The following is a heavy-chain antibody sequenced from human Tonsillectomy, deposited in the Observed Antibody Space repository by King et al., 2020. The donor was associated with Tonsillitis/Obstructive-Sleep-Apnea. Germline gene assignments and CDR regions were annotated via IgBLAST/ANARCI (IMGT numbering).Heavy chain of an antibody. CDR1: GFTFSSYG. J-gene: IGHJ3*02. Sequence: VQLVESGGGVVQPGRSLRLSCAASGFTFSSYGMLWVRQAPGKGLDWAAVIWYDGSNKYYAASVKGRFTISRDNSKNTLYLQMNSLRAEDTAVYYCARENAGQWQGPNAFDIWGQGTMVTVSS. CDR3: ARENAGQWQGPNAFDI. D-gene: IGHD6-19*01. V-gene: IGHV3-33*01. CDR2: IWYDGSNK.